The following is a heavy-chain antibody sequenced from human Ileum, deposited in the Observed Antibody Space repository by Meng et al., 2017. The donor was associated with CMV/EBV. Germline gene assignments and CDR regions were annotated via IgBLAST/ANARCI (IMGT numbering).Heavy chain of an antibody. CDR2: TFDRSRWNN. D-gene: IGHD2-2*01. CDR3: ARDLRYASVSYNDYVVY. V-gene: IGHV6-1*01. J-gene: IGHJ4*01. CDR1: VDRFSSNSVG. Sequence: VQLRRAAPGVVRPSQTLPPPCAISVDRFSSNSVGWNWIRQSPSRGLGWLGRTFDRSRWNNEYAQAVKSLIRINPETSHTQFSLQLRSVHSEDTSVYYCARDLRYASVSYNDYVVYCGQGTLVTVSS.